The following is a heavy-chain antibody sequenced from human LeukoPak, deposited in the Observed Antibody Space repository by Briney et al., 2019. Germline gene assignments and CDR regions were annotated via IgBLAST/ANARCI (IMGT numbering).Heavy chain of an antibody. Sequence: SVKVSCKASGGTFSSYAISWVRQAPGQGLEWMGGIIPILGTANYAQKFQGRVTITADESTSTAYMELSSLRSEDTAVYYCARDPAYCSSTSCYVSGYWGQGTLVTVSS. CDR3: ARDPAYCSSTSCYVSGY. V-gene: IGHV1-69*01. D-gene: IGHD2-2*01. CDR1: GGTFSSYA. CDR2: IIPILGTA. J-gene: IGHJ4*02.